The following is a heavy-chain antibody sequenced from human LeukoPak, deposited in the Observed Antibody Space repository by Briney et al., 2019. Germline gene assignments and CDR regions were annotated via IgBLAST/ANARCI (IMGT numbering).Heavy chain of an antibody. J-gene: IGHJ5*02. V-gene: IGHV4-30-2*01. Sequence: SRTLSLTCAVSGGSISSGGYSWSWIRQPPGKDLEWIGYIYHSGSTYYNPSLKSRVTISVDRSKNQFFLKLSSVTAADTAVYYCARRLLPNWFDPWGQGTLVTVSS. D-gene: IGHD3-22*01. CDR3: ARRLLPNWFDP. CDR2: IYHSGST. CDR1: GGSISSGGYS.